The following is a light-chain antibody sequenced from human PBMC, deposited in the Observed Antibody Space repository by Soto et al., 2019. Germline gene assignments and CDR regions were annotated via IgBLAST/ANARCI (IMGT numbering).Light chain of an antibody. CDR1: SSDVGGYNY. Sequence: QSVLTQPASVSGSPGQSITISCTGTSSDVGGYNYVSWYQQHPGKAPKLMIFDVSDRPSGVSSRFSGSKSGDTASLTISGLQAEDEAAYYCSSYTGSITYVFGTGTKGTVL. CDR3: SSYTGSITYV. CDR2: DVS. J-gene: IGLJ1*01. V-gene: IGLV2-14*03.